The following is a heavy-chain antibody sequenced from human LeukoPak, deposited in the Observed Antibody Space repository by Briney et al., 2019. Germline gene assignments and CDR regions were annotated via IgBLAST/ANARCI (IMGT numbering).Heavy chain of an antibody. J-gene: IGHJ6*03. CDR2: ISDGGGSR. V-gene: IGHV3-23*01. CDR1: GITLSNYG. CDR3: ATAARDYYYYMDV. Sequence: PGGSLRLSCAVSGITLSNYGMSWVRQAPGKGLEWVAGISDGGGSRNYADSVKGRFTISRDNPKNTLYLQMNSLRAEDTAVYYCATAARDYYYYMDVWGKGTTVTVSS. D-gene: IGHD6-13*01.